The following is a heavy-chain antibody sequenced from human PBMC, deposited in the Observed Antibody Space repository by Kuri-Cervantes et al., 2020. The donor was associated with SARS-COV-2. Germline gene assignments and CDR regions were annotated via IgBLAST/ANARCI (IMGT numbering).Heavy chain of an antibody. J-gene: IGHJ5*02. Sequence: GESLKISCAASGFTFSSYWMHWVRQAPGKGLVWVSRINSDGSSTSYADSVKGRFTISRDNAKNTLYLQMNSLRAEDTAVYYCARGRRDIVVVPAAMGDWFDPWGQGTLVTVSS. D-gene: IGHD2-2*01. V-gene: IGHV3-74*01. CDR3: ARGRRDIVVVPAAMGDWFDP. CDR1: GFTFSSYW. CDR2: INSDGSST.